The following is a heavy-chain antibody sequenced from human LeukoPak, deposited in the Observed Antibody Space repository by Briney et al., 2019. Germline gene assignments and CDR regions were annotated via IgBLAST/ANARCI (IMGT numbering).Heavy chain of an antibody. CDR1: GFTFTDHY. CDR3: ARGAGPLFDP. V-gene: IGHV3-11*01. Sequence: PGGSLRLSCAASGFTFTDHYMSWIRQAPGKGLEWISYISDSGGTIHYADSVKGRFTISRDNAKNSLCPQTNSLRAEDTAVYYCARGAGPLFDPWGQGTLVTVSS. CDR2: ISDSGGTI. J-gene: IGHJ5*02.